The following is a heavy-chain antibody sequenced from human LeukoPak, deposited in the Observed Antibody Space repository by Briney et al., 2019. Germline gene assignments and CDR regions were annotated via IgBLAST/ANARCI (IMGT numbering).Heavy chain of an antibody. Sequence: SVTLSLTCAVYGGSFSGYYWSWIRQPPGKGLEWIGEINHSGSTNYNPSLKSRVTISVDTSKNQFSLKLSSVTAADTAVYYCARYPIGFDPWGQGTLVTVSS. J-gene: IGHJ5*02. D-gene: IGHD2-2*01. V-gene: IGHV4-34*01. CDR2: INHSGST. CDR3: ARYPIGFDP. CDR1: GGSFSGYY.